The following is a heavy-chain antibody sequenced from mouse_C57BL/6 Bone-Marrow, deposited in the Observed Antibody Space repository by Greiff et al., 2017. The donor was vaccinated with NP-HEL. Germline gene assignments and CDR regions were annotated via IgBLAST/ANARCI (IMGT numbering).Heavy chain of an antibody. J-gene: IGHJ1*03. CDR3: ARGLRRWYFDV. V-gene: IGHV3-6*01. CDR1: GYSITSGYY. D-gene: IGHD2-4*01. CDR2: ISYDGSN. Sequence: VQLQQSGPGLVKPSQSLSLTCSVTGYSITSGYYWNWIRQFPGNKLEWMGYISYDGSNNYNPSLKNRISITRDTSKHQFFLKLNSVTTEDTATYYCARGLRRWYFDVWGTGTTVTGSS.